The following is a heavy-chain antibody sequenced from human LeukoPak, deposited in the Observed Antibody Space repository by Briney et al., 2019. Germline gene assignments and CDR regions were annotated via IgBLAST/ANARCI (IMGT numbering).Heavy chain of an antibody. CDR2: ISAYNGNT. Sequence: EASVKVSCKASGYTFTSYGISWMRQAPGQGLEWMGWISAYNGNTNYAQKLQGRVTMTTDTSTSTAYMELRSLRSDDTAVYYCAKVKGKGDYWFDPWGQGTLVTVSS. V-gene: IGHV1-18*01. J-gene: IGHJ5*02. CDR1: GYTFTSYG. D-gene: IGHD3-16*01. CDR3: AKVKGKGDYWFDP.